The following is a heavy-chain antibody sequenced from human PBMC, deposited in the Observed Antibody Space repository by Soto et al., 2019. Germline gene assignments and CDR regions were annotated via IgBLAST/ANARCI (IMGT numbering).Heavy chain of an antibody. Sequence: SVKVSCKASGGTFSSYTISWVRQAPGQGLEWMGRIIPILGIANYAQKFQGRVTITADKSTSTAYMELSSLRSEDTAVYYCARDHGSGYYPYFDYWGQGTLVTVSS. J-gene: IGHJ4*02. CDR2: IIPILGIA. D-gene: IGHD3-3*01. V-gene: IGHV1-69*04. CDR1: GGTFSSYT. CDR3: ARDHGSGYYPYFDY.